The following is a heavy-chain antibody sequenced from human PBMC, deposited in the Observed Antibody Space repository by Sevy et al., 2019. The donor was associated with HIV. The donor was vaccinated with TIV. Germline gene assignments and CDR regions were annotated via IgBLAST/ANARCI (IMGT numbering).Heavy chain of an antibody. J-gene: IGHJ4*02. CDR3: ARHLEARSARPMFDY. CDR1: GGSISYYY. CDR2: IYFRGNT. Sequence: SETLSLTCTVSGGSISYYYWSWIRQTPGKGLEWIGYIYFRGNTKYNPSLESRVTISVDTSKNQFSLKMKSVTAADTVVYYCARHLEARSARPMFDYWGQGALVTVSS. V-gene: IGHV4-59*08. D-gene: IGHD2-15*01.